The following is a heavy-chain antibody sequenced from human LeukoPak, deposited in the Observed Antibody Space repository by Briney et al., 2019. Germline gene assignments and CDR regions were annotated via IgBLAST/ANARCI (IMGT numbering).Heavy chain of an antibody. Sequence: GGSLRLSCAASGFTFSSYWMSWVRQAPGKGLEWLANIKPDGSKEFYMDSVRGRFTISRDNAKNSLYLQMNSLRAEDTAVYYCARDEVNAFDFWGQGTMVTVSS. V-gene: IGHV3-7*01. J-gene: IGHJ3*01. CDR2: IKPDGSKE. CDR3: ARDEVNAFDF. CDR1: GFTFSSYW. D-gene: IGHD2-21*01.